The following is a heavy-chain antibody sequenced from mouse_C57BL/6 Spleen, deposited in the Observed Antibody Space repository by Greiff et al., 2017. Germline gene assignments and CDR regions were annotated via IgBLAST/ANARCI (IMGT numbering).Heavy chain of an antibody. D-gene: IGHD4-1*01. CDR2: ISSGSSTI. CDR3: SRGRDWDY. J-gene: IGHJ3*01. CDR1: GFTFSDYG. Sequence: EVKLMESGGGLVKPGGSLKLSCAASGFTFSDYGMHWVRQAPEKGLEWVAYISSGSSTIYYAETVKGRFTISRDNAKNTLFLQMTSLRSEDTAMYYCSRGRDWDYWGQGTLVTVSA. V-gene: IGHV5-17*01.